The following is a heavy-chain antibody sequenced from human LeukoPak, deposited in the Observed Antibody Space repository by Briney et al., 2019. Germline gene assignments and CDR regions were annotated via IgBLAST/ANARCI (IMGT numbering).Heavy chain of an antibody. D-gene: IGHD2-2*01. J-gene: IGHJ4*02. CDR1: GGSISSYY. CDR2: IYYSGST. CDR3: ARVYQSAEYYFDY. Sequence: SETLSLTCIVSGGSISSYYWTWIRQPPGKGLEWIGYIYYSGSTNYNPSLKSRVTMSVDTSKNQFPLKLSSVTAADSAVYYCARVYQSAEYYFDYWGQGNLVSVSS. V-gene: IGHV4-59*01.